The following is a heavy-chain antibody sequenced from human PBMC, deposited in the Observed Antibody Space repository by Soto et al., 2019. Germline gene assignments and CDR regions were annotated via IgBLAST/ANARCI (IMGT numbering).Heavy chain of an antibody. CDR1: GGTFSSYA. D-gene: IGHD6-19*01. CDR3: ARGFTGYSSGWYEDYYYGMDV. J-gene: IGHJ6*02. CDR2: IIPIFGTA. V-gene: IGHV1-69*13. Sequence: ASVKVSCKASGGTFSSYAISWVRQAPGQGLEWMGGIIPIFGTANYAQKFQGRVTITADESTSTAYMELSSLRSEDTAVYYCARGFTGYSSGWYEDYYYGMDVWGQGTTVTVSS.